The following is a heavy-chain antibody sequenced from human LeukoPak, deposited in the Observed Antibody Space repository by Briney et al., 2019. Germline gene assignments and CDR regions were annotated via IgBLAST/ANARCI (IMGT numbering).Heavy chain of an antibody. CDR2: ISPSCGST. J-gene: IGHJ5*02. CDR1: GYTFTSNY. CDR3: ARDNSVRDEAWWFNP. V-gene: IGHV1-46*01. Sequence: ASVKVSCKAFGYTFTSNYMHWVRQAPGQGPEGMGVISPSCGSTTYAQKFQGTVTLTRDMSTSTDYLELSSLRSEDTAVYYCARDNSVRDEAWWFNPWGQGTLVTVSS. D-gene: IGHD5-24*01.